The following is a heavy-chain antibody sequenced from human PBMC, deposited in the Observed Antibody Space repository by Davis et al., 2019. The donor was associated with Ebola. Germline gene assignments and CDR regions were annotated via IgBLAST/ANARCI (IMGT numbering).Heavy chain of an antibody. Sequence: GESLKISCSASGFTLSSYAMHRVRQAPGKGLEWVSTINWDGGDTAYADSVKGRFTISRDNAKNSLYLQMNSLRPEDTGFYHCARDLTYSSSPYLEYWGQGTLVTVSS. CDR3: ARDLTYSSSPYLEY. CDR1: GFTLSSYA. CDR2: INWDGGDT. D-gene: IGHD6-6*01. V-gene: IGHV3-20*01. J-gene: IGHJ4*02.